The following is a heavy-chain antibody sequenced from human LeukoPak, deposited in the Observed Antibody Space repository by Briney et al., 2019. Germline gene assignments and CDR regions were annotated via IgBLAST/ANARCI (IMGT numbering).Heavy chain of an antibody. Sequence: PSETLSLTCTVSGGPIISGGYSWNWIRQPPGKGLEWIGCIYERGPAYYNPSLKSRFTISVDTVKNQFFLNVTSMTAADTAVYYCARSRQGSGLFSFWGQGTLVAVSS. D-gene: IGHD2-15*01. CDR2: IYERGPA. J-gene: IGHJ4*02. CDR3: ARSRQGSGLFSF. CDR1: GGPIISGGYS. V-gene: IGHV4-30-2*01.